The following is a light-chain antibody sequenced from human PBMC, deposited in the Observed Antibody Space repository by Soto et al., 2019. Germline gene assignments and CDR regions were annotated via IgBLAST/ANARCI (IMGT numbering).Light chain of an antibody. CDR1: QNIVNW. Sequence: DIQMTQSPSTLSASVGDRVTITCRARQNIVNWLAWYQQKPGKAPNLLIYKTSTLQRGGPSRFSGSGSGTEFTLTISSLQPDDFATYYCQQYDSHPMYTFGQGTKVEI. J-gene: IGKJ2*01. CDR3: QQYDSHPMYT. V-gene: IGKV1-5*03. CDR2: KTS.